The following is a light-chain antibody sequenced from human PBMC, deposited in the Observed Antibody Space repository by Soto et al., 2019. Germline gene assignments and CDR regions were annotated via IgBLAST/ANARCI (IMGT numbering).Light chain of an antibody. CDR1: QSISSY. CDR2: DAS. Sequence: IQMTQSPASVSASVGDRVTLTCRASQSISSYLNWYQQKPGKAPKLLIYDASSLQSGVPSRFSGSGSGTDFTLTISSLQPEDFATYYCQQSYSTPLTFGGGTKVDI. J-gene: IGKJ4*01. CDR3: QQSYSTPLT. V-gene: IGKV1-39*01.